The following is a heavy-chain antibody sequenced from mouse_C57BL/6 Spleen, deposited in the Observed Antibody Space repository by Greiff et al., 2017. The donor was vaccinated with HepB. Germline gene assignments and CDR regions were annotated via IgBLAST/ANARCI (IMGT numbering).Heavy chain of an antibody. J-gene: IGHJ3*01. Sequence: EVHLVESGPELVKPGASVKISCKASGYSFTGYYMNWVKQSPEKSLEWIGEINPSTGGTTYNQKFKAKATLTVDKSSSTAYMQLKSLTSEDSAVYYCARGGGFAYWGQGTLVTVSA. CDR2: INPSTGGT. V-gene: IGHV1-42*01. CDR1: GYSFTGYY. CDR3: ARGGGFAY.